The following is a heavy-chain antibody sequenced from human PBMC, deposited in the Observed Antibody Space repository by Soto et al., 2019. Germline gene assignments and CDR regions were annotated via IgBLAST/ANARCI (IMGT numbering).Heavy chain of an antibody. CDR1: GGSITRNNHY. Sequence: QLQLQESGPGLVKPSETLSLTCIVSGGSITRNNHYWGWIRQSPGKGLEWIGSILYSGSTNYNPSLKIRATLSVETSKIQFSLRMSSVTAADTALYYCARLGSSGWYQGSYFDYWGQGTLVTVSS. V-gene: IGHV4-39*01. CDR3: ARLGSSGWYQGSYFDY. CDR2: ILYSGST. D-gene: IGHD6-19*01. J-gene: IGHJ4*02.